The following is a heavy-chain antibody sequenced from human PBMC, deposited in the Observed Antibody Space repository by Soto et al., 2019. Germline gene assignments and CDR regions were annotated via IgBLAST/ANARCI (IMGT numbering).Heavy chain of an antibody. CDR1: GFTFSSYG. CDR3: ANAGSGYYHFWSGYYVFDY. V-gene: IGHV3-30*18. J-gene: IGHJ4*02. Sequence: QVQLVESGGGVVQPGRSLRLSCGASGFTFSSYGMHWVRQAPGKGLEWVAVISYDGSNKYYADSVKGRFTISRDNSKNTLYLQMNSLRAEDTAVYYCANAGSGYYHFWSGYYVFDYWGQGTLVTVSS. CDR2: ISYDGSNK. D-gene: IGHD3-3*01.